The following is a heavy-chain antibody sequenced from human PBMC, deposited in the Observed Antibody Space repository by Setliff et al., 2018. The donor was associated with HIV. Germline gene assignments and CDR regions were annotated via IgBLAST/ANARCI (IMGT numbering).Heavy chain of an antibody. CDR1: GYSISSGYY. J-gene: IGHJ4*02. Sequence: SETLSLTCAVSGYSISSGYYWGWIRQPPGKGLEWIGSIYHSGSTYYNPSLKSRVTISVDTSKNQFSLKLSSVTAADTAVYYCASLFYYNRIDYWGQGTLVAVSS. V-gene: IGHV4-38-2*01. D-gene: IGHD2-21*01. CDR3: ASLFYYNRIDY. CDR2: IYHSGST.